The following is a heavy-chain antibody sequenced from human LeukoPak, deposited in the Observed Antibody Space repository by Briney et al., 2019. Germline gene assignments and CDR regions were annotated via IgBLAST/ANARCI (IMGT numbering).Heavy chain of an antibody. CDR3: ARDYYGSGSYYN. CDR2: IYYSGST. CDR1: GGSISSYY. D-gene: IGHD3-10*01. Sequence: SETLSLTCTVSGGSISSYYWSWIRQPPGKGLEWIGYIYYSGSTNYNPSLKSRVTISVDTSKNQFSLKLSAVTAADTAVYYCARDYYGSGSYYNWGQGTLVTVSS. J-gene: IGHJ4*02. V-gene: IGHV4-59*01.